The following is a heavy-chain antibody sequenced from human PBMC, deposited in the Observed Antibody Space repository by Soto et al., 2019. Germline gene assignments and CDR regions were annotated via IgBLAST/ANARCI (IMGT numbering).Heavy chain of an antibody. CDR2: IIPIFGTA. V-gene: IGHV1-69*13. CDR1: GGTFSSYA. Sequence: SVKVSCKASGGTFSSYAISWVRQAPGQGLEWMGGIIPIFGTANYAQKFQGRVTITADESTSTAYMELSSLRSEDTAVYYCAREGLSWELLGYSRYYGMDVWGQGTTVTVSS. J-gene: IGHJ6*02. CDR3: AREGLSWELLGYSRYYGMDV. D-gene: IGHD1-26*01.